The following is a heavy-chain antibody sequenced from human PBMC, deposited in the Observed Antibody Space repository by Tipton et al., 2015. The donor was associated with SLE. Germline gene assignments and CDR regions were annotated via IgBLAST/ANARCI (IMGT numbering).Heavy chain of an antibody. V-gene: IGHV3-48*01. D-gene: IGHD3-3*01. CDR1: GITFSSYS. J-gene: IGHJ4*02. Sequence: SLRLSCVASGITFSSYSMNWVRQAPGKGLEWVSYISSSSSTIYYADSVKGRFTISRDNAKNSLYLQMNSLRAEDTAVYYCARGRGYDFWSGYSVFDYWGQGTLVTVSS. CDR2: ISSSSSTI. CDR3: ARGRGYDFWSGYSVFDY.